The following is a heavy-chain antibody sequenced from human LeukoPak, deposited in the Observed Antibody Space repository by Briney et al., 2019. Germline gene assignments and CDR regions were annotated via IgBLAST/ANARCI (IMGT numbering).Heavy chain of an antibody. CDR3: ATETNGRHYDY. D-gene: IGHD1-14*01. CDR2: IGPTGSDR. Sequence: GGSLRLSCTASGLTFSTSVLNWVRQAPGKGLEWVASIGPTGSDRYHPDSIKGRFIISRDNANNLLYLQMNSQRAEDTAVYYCATETNGRHYDYWGQGTLLTVSS. V-gene: IGHV3-21*06. J-gene: IGHJ4*02. CDR1: GLTFSTSV.